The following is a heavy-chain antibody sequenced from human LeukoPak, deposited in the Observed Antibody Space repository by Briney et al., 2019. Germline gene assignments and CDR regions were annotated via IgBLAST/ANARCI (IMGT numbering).Heavy chain of an antibody. CDR1: GGSISSSSYY. D-gene: IGHD3-16*01. Sequence: SSETLSLTCTVSGGSISSSSYYWGWIRQPPGKGLEWIGSIYYSGGAYFNPSLKSRVTMSVDTSKNQFSLKLTSVTAADTAVYYCARIRFDYYIDYWGQGTLVTVSS. V-gene: IGHV4-39*07. CDR3: ARIRFDYYIDY. CDR2: IYYSGGA. J-gene: IGHJ4*02.